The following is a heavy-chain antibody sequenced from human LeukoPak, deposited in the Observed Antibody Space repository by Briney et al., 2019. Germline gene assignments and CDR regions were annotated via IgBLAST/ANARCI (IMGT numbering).Heavy chain of an antibody. CDR1: GFTFSSYA. J-gene: IGHJ3*02. CDR2: ISYDGSNK. D-gene: IGHD1-26*01. CDR3: ARGLVGQVGRDAFDI. Sequence: GGFLRLSCVASGFTFSSYAIHWVRQAPGKGLEWVAVISYDGSNKYYADSVKGRFTISRDNAKNSLYLQMNSLRAEDTAVYYCARGLVGQVGRDAFDIWGQGTMVTVSS. V-gene: IGHV3-30-3*01.